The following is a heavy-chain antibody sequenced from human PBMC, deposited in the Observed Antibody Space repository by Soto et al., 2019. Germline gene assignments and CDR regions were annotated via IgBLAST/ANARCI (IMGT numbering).Heavy chain of an antibody. Sequence: PSETLSITCSVPDGYNSSSYTYWIRHPPGKGLEWIGYIYYSGSTNYNPSLKSRVTISVDTSKNQFSLKLSSVTAADTAVYYCASQQNSGSYSYFDYWGQGTLVTVSS. CDR3: ASQQNSGSYSYFDY. J-gene: IGHJ4*02. V-gene: IGHV4-59*08. D-gene: IGHD1-26*01. CDR2: IYYSGST. CDR1: DGYNSSSY.